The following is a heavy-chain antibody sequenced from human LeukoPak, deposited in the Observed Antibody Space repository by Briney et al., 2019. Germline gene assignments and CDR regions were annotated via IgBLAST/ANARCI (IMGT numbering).Heavy chain of an antibody. V-gene: IGHV3-30*03. CDR1: GFTFTCCG. CDR3: VRALTDDAFDI. CDR2: ISSSDGNSK. J-gene: IGHJ3*02. Sequence: PGTSLRLSCATSGFTFTCCGMHWVRQASGKGLEWVAAISSSDGNSKYYADSVKGRFTISRDNSKNTVYLQMNSLRADDTAVYYCVRALTDDAFDIWGQGTMVTVSS.